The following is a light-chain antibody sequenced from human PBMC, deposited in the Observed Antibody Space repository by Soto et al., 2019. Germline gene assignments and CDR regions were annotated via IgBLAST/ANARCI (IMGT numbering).Light chain of an antibody. V-gene: IGLV2-14*03. CDR2: GVS. J-gene: IGLJ1*01. CDR1: SSDIGGYNY. Sequence: QSALTQPASLFGSPGQSITISCTGTSSDIGGYNYVSWYQKHPGEAPKLVIYGVSNRPSGVSNRFSGSKFDKTASLTISGLQADDEADYYCSSYTITSAPVFGTGTKVTVL. CDR3: SSYTITSAPV.